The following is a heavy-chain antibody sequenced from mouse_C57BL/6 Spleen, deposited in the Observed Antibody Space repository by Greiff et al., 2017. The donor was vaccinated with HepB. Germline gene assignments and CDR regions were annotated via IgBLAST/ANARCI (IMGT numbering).Heavy chain of an antibody. CDR2: INPNNGGT. CDR1: GYTFTDYN. D-gene: IGHD3-1*01. V-gene: IGHV1-22*01. J-gene: IGHJ2*01. Sequence: DVKLQESGPELVKPGASVKMSCKASGYTFTDYNMHWVKQSHGKSLEWIGYINPNNGGTSYNQKFKGKATLTVNKSSSTAYMELRSLTSEDSAVYYCARGGLGRDYFDYWGQGTTLTVSS. CDR3: ARGGLGRDYFDY.